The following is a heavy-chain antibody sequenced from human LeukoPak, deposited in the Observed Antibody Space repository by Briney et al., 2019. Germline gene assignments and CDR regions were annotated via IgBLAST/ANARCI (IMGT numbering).Heavy chain of an antibody. D-gene: IGHD3-10*01. J-gene: IGHJ4*02. CDR1: GVTFSSLW. V-gene: IGHV3-7*01. Sequence: GGSLRLSRAASGVTFSSLWMTWVRQAPGKGLEWAANINPDGSVKNYVDSMRGRFTISRDNAKNSLYLQMNSLRAEDTAVYYCARDRGYNSFDYWGQGTLVTVSS. CDR3: ARDRGYNSFDY. CDR2: INPDGSVK.